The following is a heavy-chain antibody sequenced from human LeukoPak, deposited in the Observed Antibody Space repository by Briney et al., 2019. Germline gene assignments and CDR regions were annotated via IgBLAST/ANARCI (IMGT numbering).Heavy chain of an antibody. CDR3: ARDMVRDLYYYYYMDV. V-gene: IGHV4-4*07. J-gene: IGHJ6*03. CDR2: IYTSGST. Sequence: SETLSLTCTVSGGSISSYYWSWIRQPAGKGLEWIGRIYTSGSTNYNPSLKSRVTMSVDTSKNQFSLKLSSVTAADTAVYYCARDMVRDLYYYYYMDVWGKGTTVTVSS. CDR1: GGSISSYY. D-gene: IGHD3-10*01.